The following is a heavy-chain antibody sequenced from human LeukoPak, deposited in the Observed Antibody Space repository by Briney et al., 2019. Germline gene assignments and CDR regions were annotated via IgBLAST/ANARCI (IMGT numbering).Heavy chain of an antibody. CDR3: ARFGAGVDY. D-gene: IGHD1-26*01. Sequence: SETLSLTCAVYGGSFSGYYWSWIRQPPGKGLEWIGEINHSGSTNYNPSLKSRVTISVDTSKNQFSLKLSSVTAADTAVYYCARFGAGVDYWGQGTLVTVSS. V-gene: IGHV4-34*01. CDR1: GGSFSGYY. CDR2: INHSGST. J-gene: IGHJ4*02.